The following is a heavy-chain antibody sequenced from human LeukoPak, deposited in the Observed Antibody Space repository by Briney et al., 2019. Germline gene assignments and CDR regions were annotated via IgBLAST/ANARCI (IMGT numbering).Heavy chain of an antibody. CDR3: ARVARYYYYGMDV. CDR1: GGSFSGYY. CDR2: INHSGST. Sequence: SETLSLTCAVYGGSFSGYYWSWIRQPPGKGLEWIGEINHSGSTNYNPSLKSRVTISVDTYKKQFSLKLSSVTAADTAVYYCARVARYYYYGMDVWGQGTTVTVSS. V-gene: IGHV4-34*01. J-gene: IGHJ6*01.